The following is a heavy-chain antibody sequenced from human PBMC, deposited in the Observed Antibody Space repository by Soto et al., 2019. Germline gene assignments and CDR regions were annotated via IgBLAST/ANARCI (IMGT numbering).Heavy chain of an antibody. CDR1: GYSFTSYW. D-gene: IGHD3-10*01. Sequence: VESLKISCKGSGYSFTSYWIGWVRQMPGKGLEWMGIIYPGDSDTRYSPSFQGQVTISADKSISTAYLQWSSLKASDTAMYYCARRHYGSGSYPLFYFDYWGQGTLVTVSS. V-gene: IGHV5-51*01. J-gene: IGHJ4*02. CDR2: IYPGDSDT. CDR3: ARRHYGSGSYPLFYFDY.